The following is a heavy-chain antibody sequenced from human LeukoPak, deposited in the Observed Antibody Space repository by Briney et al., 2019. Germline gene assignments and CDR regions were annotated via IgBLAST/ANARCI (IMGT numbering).Heavy chain of an antibody. J-gene: IGHJ4*02. Sequence: SETLSLTCTVSGGSISSSSYYWGWIRQPPGKGLEWIGSIYYSGSTYYNPSLKSRVTISVDTSKNQFSLKLSSVTAADTAVYYCARLRRLFCSGGSCYSGWDFDYWGQGTPVTVSS. D-gene: IGHD2-15*01. CDR3: ARLRRLFCSGGSCYSGWDFDY. CDR1: GGSISSSSYY. CDR2: IYYSGST. V-gene: IGHV4-39*01.